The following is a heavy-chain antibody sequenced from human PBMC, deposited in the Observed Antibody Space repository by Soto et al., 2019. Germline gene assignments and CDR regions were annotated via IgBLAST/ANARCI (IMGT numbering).Heavy chain of an antibody. CDR2: IYSGGST. CDR3: AREGGANEYYYDSSGSQGSAFDI. CDR1: GFTVSSNY. Sequence: EVQLVESGGGLIQPGGSLRLSCAASGFTVSSNYMSWVRQAPGKGLEWVSVIYSGGSTYYADSVKGRFTISRDNSKNTLYLQMNSLRAEDTAVYYCAREGGANEYYYDSSGSQGSAFDIWGQGTMVTVSS. V-gene: IGHV3-53*01. D-gene: IGHD3-22*01. J-gene: IGHJ3*02.